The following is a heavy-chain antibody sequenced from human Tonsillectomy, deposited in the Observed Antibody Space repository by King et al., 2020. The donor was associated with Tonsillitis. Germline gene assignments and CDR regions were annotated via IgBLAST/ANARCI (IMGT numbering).Heavy chain of an antibody. CDR1: GFSLSIARMG. CDR3: ARIIRSDSSTWYWYFDL. D-gene: IGHD6-13*01. Sequence: TLKESGPVLVKPTETLTLTCTVSGFSLSIARMGVSWIRQPPGKALEWLAHIFSNDEKSYNTFLKGRLTISKDTSKSQVVLTLTNMDPVDTATYYCARIIRSDSSTWYWYFDLWGRGTLVTVSS. CDR2: IFSNDEK. V-gene: IGHV2-26*01. J-gene: IGHJ2*01.